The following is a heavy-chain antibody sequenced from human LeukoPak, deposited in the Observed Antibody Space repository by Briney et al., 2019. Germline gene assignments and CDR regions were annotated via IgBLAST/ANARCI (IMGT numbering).Heavy chain of an antibody. J-gene: IGHJ6*03. CDR3: ARGRGGSYYFYYYYVGV. CDR2: INHSGST. Sequence: SETLSLTCAVYGGSFSGYYWGWIRQPPGKGLEWIGEINHSGSTKYNPSLKSRVTISVDTSNNQFSLKLSTVTAADTAVYYCARGRGGSYYFYYYYVGVWGKGTTVTVSS. CDR1: GGSFSGYY. V-gene: IGHV4-34*01. D-gene: IGHD1-26*01.